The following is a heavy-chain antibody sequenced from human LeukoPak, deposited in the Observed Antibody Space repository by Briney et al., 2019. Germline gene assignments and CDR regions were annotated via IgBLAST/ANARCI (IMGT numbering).Heavy chain of an antibody. Sequence: GGSLTLSCAASGFTFSSYAMHWLRQAPGKGLEWVAVISYDGSNKYYADSVKGRFTISRDNSKNTLYLQMNSLRAEDTAVYYCAREVVCSSTSCYLGEVDYWGQGTLVTVSS. CDR2: ISYDGSNK. V-gene: IGHV3-30*01. CDR1: GFTFSSYA. CDR3: AREVVCSSTSCYLGEVDY. J-gene: IGHJ4*02. D-gene: IGHD2-2*01.